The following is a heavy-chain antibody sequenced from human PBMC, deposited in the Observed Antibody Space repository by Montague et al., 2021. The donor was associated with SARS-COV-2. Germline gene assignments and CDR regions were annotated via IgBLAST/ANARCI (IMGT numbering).Heavy chain of an antibody. CDR1: GDSVSSNIAA. V-gene: IGHV6-1*01. D-gene: IGHD1-1*01. J-gene: IGHJ4*02. Sequence: CAISGDSVSSNIAAWNWIRQSPSRRLEWLGRTYYRSKWYNDYADSVRSRITIRTDTSKNQFSLQLNSVTPEDTAVYYCTKERCPGRTTWKDFDYWGQGTLVTVSS. CDR3: TKERCPGRTTWKDFDY. CDR2: TYYRSKWYN.